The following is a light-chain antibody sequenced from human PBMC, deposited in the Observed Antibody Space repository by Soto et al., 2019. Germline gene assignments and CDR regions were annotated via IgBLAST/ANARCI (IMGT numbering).Light chain of an antibody. CDR2: GAS. V-gene: IGKV3-20*01. CDR1: QSVSSSH. CDR3: QQHGGSPST. J-gene: IGKJ2*02. Sequence: EIVLTQSPGTLSLSPGERATLSCRASQSVSSSHLAWYQQKPGQAPRLLIYGASFRATGIPDRFSGSASGTDFTLTISRLEPEDFAVYYCQQHGGSPSTFGQGTKLEIK.